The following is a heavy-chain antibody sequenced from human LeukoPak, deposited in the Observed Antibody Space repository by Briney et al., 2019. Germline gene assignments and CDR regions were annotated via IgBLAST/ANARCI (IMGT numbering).Heavy chain of an antibody. J-gene: IGHJ4*02. CDR2: IYTSGST. CDR3: ARAVGGYYDISGYFDY. D-gene: IGHD3-9*01. Sequence: PSETLSLTCTASGGSMSSYYWSWIRQPAGKGLEWIGRIYTSGSTNYNPSLESRVAMSVDTSKNQFSLKLSSVTAADTAVYYCARAVGGYYDISGYFDYWGQGTLVTVSS. V-gene: IGHV4-4*07. CDR1: GGSMSSYY.